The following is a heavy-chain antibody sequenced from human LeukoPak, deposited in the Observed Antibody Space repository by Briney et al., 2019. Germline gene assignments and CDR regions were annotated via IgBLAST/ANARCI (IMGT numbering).Heavy chain of an antibody. D-gene: IGHD3-10*01. J-gene: IGHJ4*02. CDR3: ARDSGGGSGSYYRYFDY. CDR2: INHSGST. CDR1: GGSFSGYY. Sequence: PSETLSLTCAVYGGSFSGYYWSWIRQPPGKGLEWNGEINHSGSTNYNPSLKSRVTISVDTSKNQFSLKLTSMTAADTAVYYCARDSGGGSGSYYRYFDYWGQGTLVTVSS. V-gene: IGHV4-34*01.